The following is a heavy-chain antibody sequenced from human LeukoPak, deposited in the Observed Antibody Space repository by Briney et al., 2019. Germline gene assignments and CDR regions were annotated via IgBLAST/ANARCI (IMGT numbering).Heavy chain of an antibody. V-gene: IGHV4-39*01. J-gene: IGHJ3*02. Sequence: GSLRLSCAASGFTFSSFWMHWVRQPPGKGLEWIGSIYYSGNTYYNPSLKSRVTISVDTAKNQFSLKLNSVTAADTAVYYCARGDDFGDPQDSDAFDIWGQGTMVTVSS. CDR2: IYYSGNT. CDR1: GFTFSSFW. CDR3: ARGDDFGDPQDSDAFDI. D-gene: IGHD4-17*01.